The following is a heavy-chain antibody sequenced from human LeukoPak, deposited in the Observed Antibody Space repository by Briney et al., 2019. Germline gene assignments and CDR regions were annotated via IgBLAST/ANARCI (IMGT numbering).Heavy chain of an antibody. D-gene: IGHD3-22*01. J-gene: IGHJ4*02. CDR2: ISWDGTT. CDR3: VKDLSYESSGYYFDY. Sequence: GGSLTLSCAASGFTFEYYTMHWVRQPPGKKLEWVSLISWDGTTYYTDSVKGRFTISRDNSKDSLYLQMDTLRSEETAFYFCVKDLSYESSGYYFDYWGQGTLVSVS. CDR1: GFTFEYYT. V-gene: IGHV3-43*01.